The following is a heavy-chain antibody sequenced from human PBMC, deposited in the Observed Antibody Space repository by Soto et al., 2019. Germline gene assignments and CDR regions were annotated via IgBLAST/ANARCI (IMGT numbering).Heavy chain of an antibody. CDR3: AKDEGYYYYYGMDV. CDR2: ISGSGGST. V-gene: IGHV3-23*01. J-gene: IGHJ6*02. Sequence: GGSLRLSCAASGFTFSSYAMSWVRQAPGKGLEWVSAISGSGGSTYYADSVKGRFTISRDNSKNTLYLQMNSLRAEDTAVYYCAKDEGYYYYYGMDVWGQGTTVTVSS. CDR1: GFTFSSYA.